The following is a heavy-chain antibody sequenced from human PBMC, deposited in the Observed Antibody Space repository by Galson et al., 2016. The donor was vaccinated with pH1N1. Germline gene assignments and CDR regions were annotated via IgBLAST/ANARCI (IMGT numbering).Heavy chain of an antibody. CDR1: TFTFSRHG. Sequence: SLRLSCAASTFTFSRHGMNWVRQAPGKGLEWIPYISGGSTRIFYADSVKGRFTISRDNAKNSLYLHLNSLRVEDTAVYYCVRDDYESWSGYDAFDIWGQGTMVPVSS. D-gene: IGHD3-3*01. CDR2: ISGGSTRI. CDR3: VRDDYESWSGYDAFDI. J-gene: IGHJ3*02. V-gene: IGHV3-48*04.